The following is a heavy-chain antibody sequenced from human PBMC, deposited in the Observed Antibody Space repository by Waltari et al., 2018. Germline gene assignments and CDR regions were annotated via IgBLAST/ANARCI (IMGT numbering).Heavy chain of an antibody. D-gene: IGHD2-8*01. CDR3: ARDPACVFGVCYHYWYFDL. Sequence: QVQLQESGPGLVKPSQTLSLTCTVSGGSISSGSYYWSWIRQPAGKGLEWIGRIYTSGSTNYNPSPKSRVTISVDPSKNQFSLKLSSVTAADTAVYYCARDPACVFGVCYHYWYFDLWGRGTLVTVSS. J-gene: IGHJ2*01. CDR2: IYTSGST. CDR1: GGSISSGSYY. V-gene: IGHV4-61*02.